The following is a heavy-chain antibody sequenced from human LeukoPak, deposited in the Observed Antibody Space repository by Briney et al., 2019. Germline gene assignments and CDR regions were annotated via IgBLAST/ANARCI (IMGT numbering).Heavy chain of an antibody. D-gene: IGHD6-19*01. Sequence: PGGSLRLSCAASGFTFSSYWMSWVRQAPGKGLEWVANIKQDGSEKYYVDSVKGRFTISRDNAKNSPYLQMNSLRAEDTAVYYCARDKAVAGPYYYYGMDVWGQGTTVTVSS. CDR1: GFTFSSYW. J-gene: IGHJ6*02. CDR2: IKQDGSEK. CDR3: ARDKAVAGPYYYYGMDV. V-gene: IGHV3-7*01.